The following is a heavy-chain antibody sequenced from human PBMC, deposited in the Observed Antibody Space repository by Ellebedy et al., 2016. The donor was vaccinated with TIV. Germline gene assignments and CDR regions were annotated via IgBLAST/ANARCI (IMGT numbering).Heavy chain of an antibody. CDR2: IYYTGST. D-gene: IGHD6-13*01. Sequence: MPSETLSLTCTVSGGSIRSYYWSWIRQSPGKGLEWIGYIYYTGSTNYNPSLKSRVTISVDTSKNQFPLKQSSVTAADTAVYYCARVRAAAGMAHFDNWGQGTLVTVSS. V-gene: IGHV4-59*01. J-gene: IGHJ4*02. CDR1: GGSIRSYY. CDR3: ARVRAAAGMAHFDN.